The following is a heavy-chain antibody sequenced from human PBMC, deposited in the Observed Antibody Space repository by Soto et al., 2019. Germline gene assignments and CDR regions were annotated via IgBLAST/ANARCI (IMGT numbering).Heavy chain of an antibody. J-gene: IGHJ3*01. V-gene: IGHV3-48*02. CDR1: GFTFSDYS. CDR2: ITTSSRPT. Sequence: EVQLVESGGGLVQPGGSLRLSCAASGFTFSDYSMNWVRQAPGKGLEWVSYITTSSRPTYYADSVKGRFTISRDNVKNSLYLQMNSLRDEDTAVYYCARDVDNALTGLSDAFDVWGQGTKVTVSS. D-gene: IGHD3-9*01. CDR3: ARDVDNALTGLSDAFDV.